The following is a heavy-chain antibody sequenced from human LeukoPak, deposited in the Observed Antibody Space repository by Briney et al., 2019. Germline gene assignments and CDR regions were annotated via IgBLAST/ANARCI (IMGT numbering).Heavy chain of an antibody. J-gene: IGHJ4*02. CDR1: GFTFGSHA. V-gene: IGHV3-23*01. CDR3: ARDTKYAFDN. CDR2: IFGSGGSP. D-gene: IGHD2-2*01. Sequence: GGALRLSCEASGFTFGSHAMYWVRQAPGKGLEWVAGIFGSGGSPHYADPVKGRFTISGDKAKNPVYLQMNSLRVEDTAVYYCARDTKYAFDNWGQGTLVTVSS.